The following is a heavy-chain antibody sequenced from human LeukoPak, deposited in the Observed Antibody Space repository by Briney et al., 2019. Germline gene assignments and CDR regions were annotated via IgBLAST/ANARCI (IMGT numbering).Heavy chain of an antibody. CDR2: IYYTGST. CDR1: GGSISSSSYY. V-gene: IGHV4-39*01. J-gene: IGHJ4*02. D-gene: IGHD6-19*01. CDR3: VKSGGYGLIDY. Sequence: SETLSLTCTVSGGSISSSSYYWGWIRQPPGRGLEWIGNIYYTGSTYYNASLQSRVTISIDISKNQFSLRLSSVNAADTAMYYCVKSGGYGLIDYWGKGTLVTVSS.